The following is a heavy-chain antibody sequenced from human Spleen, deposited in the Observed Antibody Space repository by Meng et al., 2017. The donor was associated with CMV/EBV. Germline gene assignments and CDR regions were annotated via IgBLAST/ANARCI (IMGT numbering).Heavy chain of an antibody. CDR1: GFTFGDYG. CDR2: INWSSGST. CDR3: AREVHYYGLDV. Sequence: GGSLRLSCVASGFTFGDYGMSWVRQPPGKGLEWVSGINWSSGSTGYAGSVKGRFTISRDNAKNSLYLEMNSLRVEDTALYYCAREVHYYGLDVWGQGTTVTVSS. J-gene: IGHJ6*02. V-gene: IGHV3-20*04. D-gene: IGHD3-10*01.